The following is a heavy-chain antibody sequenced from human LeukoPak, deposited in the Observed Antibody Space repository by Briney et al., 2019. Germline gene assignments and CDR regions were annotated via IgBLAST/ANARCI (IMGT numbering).Heavy chain of an antibody. CDR2: IYYTGIT. D-gene: IGHD1-26*01. Sequence: SETLSLTCTISGDSISTYYWSWIRQPPGKGLEWIGYIYYTGITNYNPSLKSRVTISIDTSKIQFSLKLSSVTAADTAVYYCARGSWWELLGGDYWGQGILDTVSS. CDR3: ARGSWWELLGGDY. CDR1: GDSISTYY. V-gene: IGHV4-59*01. J-gene: IGHJ4*02.